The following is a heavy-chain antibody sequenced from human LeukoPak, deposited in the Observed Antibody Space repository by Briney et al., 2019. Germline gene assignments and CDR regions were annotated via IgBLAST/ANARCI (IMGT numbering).Heavy chain of an antibody. CDR1: GYSISSGYY. CDR3: ARVTDIVVVPDHNWFDP. J-gene: IGHJ5*02. D-gene: IGHD2-2*01. CDR2: IYHSGST. V-gene: IGHV4-38-2*01. Sequence: SETLSLTCAVSGYSISSGYYWGWIRQPPGKGLEWIGSIYHSGSTYYNPSLKSRVTISVDTSKSQFSLKLSSVTAADTAVYYCARVTDIVVVPDHNWFDPWGQGTLVTVSS.